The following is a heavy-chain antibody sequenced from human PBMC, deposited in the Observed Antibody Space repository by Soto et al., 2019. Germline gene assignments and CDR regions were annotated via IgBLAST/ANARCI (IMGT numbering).Heavy chain of an antibody. V-gene: IGHV4-61*01. CDR1: VGSVSSGSYY. D-gene: IGHD1-26*01. CDR3: ARARIVGATRWFDP. J-gene: IGHJ5*02. CDR2: IYYSGST. Sequence: PSETLSLTCTVSVGSVSSGSYYWSWIRQPPGKGLEWIGYIYYSGSTNYNPSLKSRVTISVDTSKNQFSLKLSSVTAADTAVYYCARARIVGATRWFDPWGQGTLVTVSS.